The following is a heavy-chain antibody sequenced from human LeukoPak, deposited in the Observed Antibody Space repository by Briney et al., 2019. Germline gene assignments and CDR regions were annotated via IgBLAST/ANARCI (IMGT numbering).Heavy chain of an antibody. J-gene: IGHJ4*02. V-gene: IGHV4-38-2*01. CDR2: IYHSGST. Sequence: PSETLSLTCAVSGYSISSGYYWGWIRQPPGKGLEWIGNIYHSGSTYYNPSLKSRVTVSVDTSKNQFSLKLSSVAAADTAVYYCARQKRWDGYTLDSWGQGTLVTVSS. CDR1: GYSISSGYY. D-gene: IGHD5-24*01. CDR3: ARQKRWDGYTLDS.